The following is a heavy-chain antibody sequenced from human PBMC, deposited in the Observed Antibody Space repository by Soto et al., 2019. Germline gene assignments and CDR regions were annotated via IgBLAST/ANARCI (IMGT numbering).Heavy chain of an antibody. Sequence: SQTLSLTCAISGDSVSSSSVTWNWIRQSPSRGLEWLGRTYYRSKWYNDYAESVKSRITINPDTSKNQFSLHLNSVTPEDTAVYYCVGLIGNSWLDFWGQGTLVTVPS. D-gene: IGHD1-26*01. J-gene: IGHJ5*01. CDR3: VGLIGNSWLDF. CDR1: GDSVSSSSVT. CDR2: TYYRSKWYN. V-gene: IGHV6-1*01.